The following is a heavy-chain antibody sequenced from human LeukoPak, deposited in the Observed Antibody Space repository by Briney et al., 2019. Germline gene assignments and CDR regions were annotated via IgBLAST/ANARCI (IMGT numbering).Heavy chain of an antibody. CDR3: ATDGLSGLSTGTKSFDY. CDR2: FDPEDGET. J-gene: IGHJ4*02. Sequence: ASVKVSCKVPGYTLTELSMHWVRQAPGKGLEWMGGFDPEDGETIYAQKFQGRVTMTEDTSTDTAYMELSSLRSEDTAVYYCATDGLSGLSTGTKSFDYWGQGTLVTVSS. CDR1: GYTLTELS. D-gene: IGHD1-7*01. V-gene: IGHV1-24*01.